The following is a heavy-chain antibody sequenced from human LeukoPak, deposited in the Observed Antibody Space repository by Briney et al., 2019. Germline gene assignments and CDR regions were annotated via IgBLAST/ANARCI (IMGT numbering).Heavy chain of an antibody. CDR1: GFTFSDYY. D-gene: IGHD6-19*01. CDR2: ISGSGGST. CDR3: AKDTYSSGWYLPPYYFDY. Sequence: QPGGSLRLSCAASGFTFSDYYMSWIRQAPGKGLEWVSAISGSGGSTYYADSVKGRFIISRDNSKNTLYLQMNSLRAEDTAVYYCAKDTYSSGWYLPPYYFDYWGQGTLVTVSS. V-gene: IGHV3-23*01. J-gene: IGHJ4*02.